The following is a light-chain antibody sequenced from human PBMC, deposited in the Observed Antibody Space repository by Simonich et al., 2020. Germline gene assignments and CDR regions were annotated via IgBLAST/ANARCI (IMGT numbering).Light chain of an antibody. CDR3: QQYNNWWT. Sequence: EIVMTQSPATLSVSPGERPTLSCRASQRVSSNLAWYQQKPGQAPRLLIYGASTRATGIPSRFSGSGSGTEFTLTISSLQSEDFAVYYCQQYNNWWTFGQGTKVEIK. CDR2: GAS. CDR1: QRVSSN. J-gene: IGKJ1*01. V-gene: IGKV3-15*01.